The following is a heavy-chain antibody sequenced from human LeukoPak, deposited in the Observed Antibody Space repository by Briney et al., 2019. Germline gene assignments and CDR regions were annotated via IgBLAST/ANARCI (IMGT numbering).Heavy chain of an antibody. CDR3: AKDVPAAMIVVVNILDY. CDR2: IKQDGSEK. Sequence: GGSLRLSCAASGFTFSSYWMSWVRQAPGKGLEWVANIKQDGSEKYYVDSVKGRFTISRDNAKNSLYLQMNSLRAEDTAVYYCAKDVPAAMIVVVNILDYWGQGTLVTVSS. D-gene: IGHD3-22*01. V-gene: IGHV3-7*01. J-gene: IGHJ4*02. CDR1: GFTFSSYW.